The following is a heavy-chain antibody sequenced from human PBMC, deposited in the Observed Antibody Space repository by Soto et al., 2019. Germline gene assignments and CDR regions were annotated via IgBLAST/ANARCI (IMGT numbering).Heavy chain of an antibody. CDR2: IWYDGSNK. CDR3: ARDPTVSSGWEYYYYGMDV. D-gene: IGHD6-19*01. V-gene: IGHV3-33*01. Sequence: VAVIWYDGSNKYYADSVKGRFTISRDNSKNTLYLQMNSLRAEDTAVYYCARDPTVSSGWEYYYYGMDVWGQGTTVTVSS. J-gene: IGHJ6*02.